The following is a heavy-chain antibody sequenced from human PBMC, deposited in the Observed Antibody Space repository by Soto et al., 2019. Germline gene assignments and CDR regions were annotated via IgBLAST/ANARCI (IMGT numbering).Heavy chain of an antibody. D-gene: IGHD6-6*01. CDR2: INPGTGYT. CDR3: AREPRGARIDY. CDR1: GYTFTSYA. Sequence: ASVKVACKASGYTFTSYALHWVRQAPGQGPEWMAWINPGTGYTKYSQKFQGRVTISRDTSARTTYMELSYLRSDDSAVYYCAREPRGARIDYWGQGTLVTVSS. J-gene: IGHJ4*02. V-gene: IGHV1-3*01.